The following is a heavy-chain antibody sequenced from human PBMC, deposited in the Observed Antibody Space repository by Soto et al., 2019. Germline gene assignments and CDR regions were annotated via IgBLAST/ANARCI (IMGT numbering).Heavy chain of an antibody. D-gene: IGHD4-17*01. Sequence: LSLTCTVSGGSISSYYWSWIRQPPGKGLEWIGYICYSGSTNYNPSLKSQVTISVDTSKNQFSLKLSSVTAADTAVYYCARGDYGDYDPWGQGTLVTVS. CDR3: ARGDYGDYDP. CDR1: GGSISSYY. CDR2: ICYSGST. J-gene: IGHJ5*02. V-gene: IGHV4-59*12.